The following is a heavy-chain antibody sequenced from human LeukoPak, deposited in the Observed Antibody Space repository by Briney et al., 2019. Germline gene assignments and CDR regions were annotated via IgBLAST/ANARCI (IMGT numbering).Heavy chain of an antibody. D-gene: IGHD3-16*01. Sequence: SVKVSCKASGGTFTSHAITWVRQAPGQGLEWMGGIIPIFGTANYAQKFQGRVTITADESTSTAYMELSSLRSEDTAVYYCASRGGREEPRPYYHYYYMDVWGKGTTVTVSS. J-gene: IGHJ6*03. CDR1: GGTFTSHA. V-gene: IGHV1-69*13. CDR3: ASRGGREEPRPYYHYYYMDV. CDR2: IIPIFGTA.